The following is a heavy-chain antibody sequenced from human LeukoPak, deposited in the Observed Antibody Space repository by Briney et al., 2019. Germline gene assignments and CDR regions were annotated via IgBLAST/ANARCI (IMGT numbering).Heavy chain of an antibody. CDR3: ARGEVITFGGVIVSSFDP. V-gene: IGHV1-69*04. CDR1: GGTFSSYA. CDR2: IIPILGIA. D-gene: IGHD3-16*02. Sequence: ASVKVSCKASGGTFSSYAISWVRQAPGQGLEWMGRIIPILGIANYAQKFQGRVTITADKSTSTAYMELSSLRSEDTAVYYCARGEVITFGGVIVSSFDPWGQGTLVTVSS. J-gene: IGHJ5*02.